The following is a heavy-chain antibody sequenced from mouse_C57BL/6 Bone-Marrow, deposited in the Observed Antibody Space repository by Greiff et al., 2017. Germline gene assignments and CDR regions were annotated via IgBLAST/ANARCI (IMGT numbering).Heavy chain of an antibody. CDR2: IYPGDGDT. Sequence: QVQLQQSGAELVKPGASVKISCKAPGYAFSSYWMNWVKQRPGKGLEWIEQIYPGDGDTNYNGKFKGKATLTADKSSSTAYMQLSSLTSEDSAVYFCATYYYGTQDAMDYWGQGTSVTVSS. CDR3: ATYYYGTQDAMDY. V-gene: IGHV1-80*01. D-gene: IGHD1-1*01. J-gene: IGHJ4*01. CDR1: GYAFSSYW.